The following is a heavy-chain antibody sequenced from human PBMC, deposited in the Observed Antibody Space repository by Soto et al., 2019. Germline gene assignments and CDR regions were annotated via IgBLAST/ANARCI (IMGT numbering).Heavy chain of an antibody. CDR2: IKSNSDGGTT. D-gene: IGHD2-15*01. CDR1: GFAFRNAW. CDR3: TTYMLSGGWH. V-gene: IGHV3-15*07. J-gene: IGHJ4*02. Sequence: EVQLVESGGGLVKPGGSLRLSCAASGFAFRNAWMNWFRQAPGKGLGWVGRIKSNSDGGTTDYADTVKGRFAISRDDSKNTLYLQMDSLEIEDTAVYYCTTYMLSGGWHWGQGALVTVSA.